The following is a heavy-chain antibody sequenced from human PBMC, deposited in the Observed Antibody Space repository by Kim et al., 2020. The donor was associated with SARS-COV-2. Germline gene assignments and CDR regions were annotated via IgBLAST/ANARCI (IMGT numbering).Heavy chain of an antibody. Sequence: GTTNYTPPLKSRVTLSVDTSKNQFSLKLGSVTAADTAVYYCARGRYYSDYWGQGTLVTVSS. D-gene: IGHD1-20*01. CDR3: ARGRYYSDY. J-gene: IGHJ4*02. V-gene: IGHV4-34*01. CDR2: GTT.